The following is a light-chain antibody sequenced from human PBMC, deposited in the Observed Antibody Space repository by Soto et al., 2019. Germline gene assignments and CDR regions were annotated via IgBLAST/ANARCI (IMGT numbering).Light chain of an antibody. J-gene: IGKJ1*01. CDR2: AAS. V-gene: IGKV3-15*01. Sequence: EIVMTQSPATLSVSPGERATLSCSASQSVSRNLAWYQQKPGQAPRLLIYAASTRATVIPARFSGGGSGTEFTLTISSLQSEDFAIYYCQQYGSWPQTFGQGTKVEI. CDR3: QQYGSWPQT. CDR1: QSVSRN.